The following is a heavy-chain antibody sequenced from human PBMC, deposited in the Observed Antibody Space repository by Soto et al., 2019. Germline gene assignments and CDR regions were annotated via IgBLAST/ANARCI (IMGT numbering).Heavy chain of an antibody. CDR2: IYYSGST. J-gene: IGHJ5*02. V-gene: IGHV4-39*01. CDR1: GGSISSSSYY. Sequence: PSETLSLTCTVSGGSISSSSYYWGWIRQPPGKGLEWIGSIYYSGSTYYNPSLKSRVTISVDTSKNQFSLKLSSVTAADTAVYYCASVLRFLEWFGAPENPAWFAPWGQGTLVTVSS. D-gene: IGHD3-3*01. CDR3: ASVLRFLEWFGAPENPAWFAP.